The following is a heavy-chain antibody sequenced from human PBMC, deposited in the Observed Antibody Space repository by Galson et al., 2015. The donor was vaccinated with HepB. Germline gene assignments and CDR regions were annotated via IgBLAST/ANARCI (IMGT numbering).Heavy chain of an antibody. Sequence: SLRLSCAASGFNFSDYYMSWIRQAPGKGLEWVSTFSSTGTNIYYADSVKGRFTISRDTAKNSLYLQMNSPRAEDTAFYYCARDFYGGIFGSFDYWGQGTLVTVSS. CDR2: FSSTGTNI. CDR1: GFNFSDYY. CDR3: ARDFYGGIFGSFDY. J-gene: IGHJ4*02. D-gene: IGHD4-23*01. V-gene: IGHV3-11*01.